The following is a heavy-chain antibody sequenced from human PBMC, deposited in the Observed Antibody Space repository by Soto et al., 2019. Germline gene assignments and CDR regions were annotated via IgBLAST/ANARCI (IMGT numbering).Heavy chain of an antibody. CDR3: ATMGPGPIIEDRFYYYVIDV. V-gene: IGHV3-30*03. Sequence: QTQVVESGGGVVQPGTSLRLSCAASGFTFNYYGMHWVRQAPGKGLEWMAVISYDGTKKHYADSIKGRFAISRDNSRNTVYLQLNSLRPEDTAVYYCATMGPGPIIEDRFYYYVIDVWGQGTTVTVSS. J-gene: IGHJ6*02. CDR2: ISYDGTKK. D-gene: IGHD3-10*02. CDR1: GFTFNYYG.